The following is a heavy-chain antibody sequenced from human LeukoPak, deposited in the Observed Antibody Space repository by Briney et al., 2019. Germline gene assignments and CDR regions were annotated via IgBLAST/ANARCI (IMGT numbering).Heavy chain of an antibody. J-gene: IGHJ4*02. CDR1: GFTFSNFA. CDR3: AKGVVGYCSSDSCYAYDS. D-gene: IGHD2-2*01. V-gene: IGHV3-23*01. Sequence: GGSLRLSCAVSGFTFSNFAMSWVRQAPGKGLEWVLAITGSGGATFYAESVKGRFTISRDNSKRMLYLQMNSLRAEDTATYYCAKGVVGYCSSDSCYAYDSCGQGTLVTVSS. CDR2: ITGSGGAT.